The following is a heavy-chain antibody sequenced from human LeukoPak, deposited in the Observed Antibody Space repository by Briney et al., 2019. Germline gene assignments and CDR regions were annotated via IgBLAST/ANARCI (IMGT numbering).Heavy chain of an antibody. V-gene: IGHV4-34*01. CDR1: GGSFSGYY. D-gene: IGHD6-6*01. CDR3: ARSYSSSSHYYLDY. J-gene: IGHJ4*02. CDR2: INHSGST. Sequence: PSETLSLTCAVYGGSFSGYYWSWIRQPPGKGLEWIGEINHSGSTNYNPSLKSRVTISVDTSKNQFSLKLSSVTAADTAVYYCARSYSSSSHYYLDYWGQGTLVTVPS.